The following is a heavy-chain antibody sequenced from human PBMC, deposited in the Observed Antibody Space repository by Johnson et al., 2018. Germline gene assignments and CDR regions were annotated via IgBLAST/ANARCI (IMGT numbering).Heavy chain of an antibody. D-gene: IGHD1-26*01. J-gene: IGHJ6*02. V-gene: IGHV3-33*01. CDR3: ARCDGSYCCNGMDV. CDR2: MWYDGSNK. CDR1: GFTFSSYG. Sequence: QVELVESGGGVVQPGRSLRLSCAASGFTFSSYGMHWVRQAPGQGLEWVAVMWYDGSNKYSADSVTGRFTISRDNSKNTLYLQMNTLIAEDTAVYYCARCDGSYCCNGMDVWGQGTTVTVSS.